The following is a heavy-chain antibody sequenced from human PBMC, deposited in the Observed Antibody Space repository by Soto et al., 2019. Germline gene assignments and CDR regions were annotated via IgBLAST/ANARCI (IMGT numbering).Heavy chain of an antibody. V-gene: IGHV3-30*03. CDR2: ISYDGSNK. CDR1: GFTFSSYG. Sequence: HPGGSLRLSCAASGFTFSSYGMHWVRQAPGKGLEWVAVISYDGSNKYYADSVKGRFTISRDNSKNTLYLQMNSLRAEDTAVYYCATDLEYSSSPVWGQGTTVTVSS. J-gene: IGHJ6*02. CDR3: ATDLEYSSSPV. D-gene: IGHD6-6*01.